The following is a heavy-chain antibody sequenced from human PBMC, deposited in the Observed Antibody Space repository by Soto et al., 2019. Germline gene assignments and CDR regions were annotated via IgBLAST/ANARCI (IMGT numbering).Heavy chain of an antibody. CDR3: AAGGGLPRYS. J-gene: IGHJ4*02. V-gene: IGHV4-30-2*01. CDR1: GGSISSGGYS. D-gene: IGHD5-12*01. Sequence: QLQLQESGSGLVKPSQTLSLTCAVSGGSISSGGYSWSWIRQPPGKGLEWIGYIYHSGSTYYNPSLXSXVXIXXDRSKNQFALKLSSGTAADTAVYYCAAGGGLPRYSWGQGTLVTVSS. CDR2: IYHSGST.